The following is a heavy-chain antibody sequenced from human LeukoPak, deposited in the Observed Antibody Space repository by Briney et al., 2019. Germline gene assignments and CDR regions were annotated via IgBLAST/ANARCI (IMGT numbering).Heavy chain of an antibody. CDR2: ISAYNGNT. V-gene: IGHV1-18*04. CDR1: GYTFTSYG. Sequence: ASVKVSCKASGYTFTSYGISWVRQAPGQGLEWKGWISAYNGNTNHAQKLQGRVTMTTDTSTSTAYMELRSLRSDDTAVYYCARDSGRDIVVVPASFDYWGQGTLVTVSS. J-gene: IGHJ4*02. CDR3: ARDSGRDIVVVPASFDY. D-gene: IGHD2-2*01.